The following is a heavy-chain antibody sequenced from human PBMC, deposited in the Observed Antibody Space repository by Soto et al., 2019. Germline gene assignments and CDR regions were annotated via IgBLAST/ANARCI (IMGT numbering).Heavy chain of an antibody. CDR1: GFTFSSYG. D-gene: IGHD6-6*01. Sequence: GGSLRLSCAASGFTFSSYGMHWVRQAPGKGLEWVAVIWYDGSNKYYADSVKGRFTISRDNSKNTLYLQMNSLRAEDTAVYYCASDSSSSADAFDIWGQGTMVTVSS. CDR3: ASDSSSSADAFDI. V-gene: IGHV3-33*08. CDR2: IWYDGSNK. J-gene: IGHJ3*02.